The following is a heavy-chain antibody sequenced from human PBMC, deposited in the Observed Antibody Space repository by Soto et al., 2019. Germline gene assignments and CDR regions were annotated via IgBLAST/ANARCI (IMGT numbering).Heavy chain of an antibody. D-gene: IGHD4-17*01. V-gene: IGHV3-7*01. CDR3: ASGAEDDYSLAYYYMDV. CDR1: GFTFSSYW. Sequence: EVQLVESGGGLVQPGGSLRLSCAASGFTFSSYWMSWVRQAPGKGLEWVANIKQDGSEKYYVDSVKGRFTISRDNAKNSLYLQMNSLRAEDTAVYYCASGAEDDYSLAYYYMDVWGKGTTVTVSS. J-gene: IGHJ6*03. CDR2: IKQDGSEK.